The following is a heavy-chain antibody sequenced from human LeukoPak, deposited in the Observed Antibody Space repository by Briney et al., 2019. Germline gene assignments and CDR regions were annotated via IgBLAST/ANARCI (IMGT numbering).Heavy chain of an antibody. Sequence: LSLTCTVSGGSISSGSYYWSWIRQHPGKGLEWIGYIYYSGSTYYNPSLKSRVTISVDTSKNQFSLKLSSVTAADTAVYYCARELGNNWNYLYYYGMDVWGQGTTVTVSS. D-gene: IGHD1-7*01. V-gene: IGHV4-31*03. CDR2: IYYSGST. CDR1: GGSISSGSYY. CDR3: ARELGNNWNYLYYYGMDV. J-gene: IGHJ6*02.